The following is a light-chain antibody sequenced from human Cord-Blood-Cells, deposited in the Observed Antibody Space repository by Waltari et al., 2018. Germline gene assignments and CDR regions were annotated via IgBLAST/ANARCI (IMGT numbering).Light chain of an antibody. Sequence: QSVLTQPPSVSGAPGQRVTIPCTGSSSTIRAGHDLPSSQQLPGTAPKLLIYGNSNRPSGVPDRFSGSKSGTSASLAITGLQAEDEADYYCQSYDSSLSGYVVVGGGTKLTVL. CDR3: QSYDSSLSGYVV. V-gene: IGLV1-40*01. CDR2: GNS. CDR1: SSTIRAGHD. J-gene: IGLJ2*01.